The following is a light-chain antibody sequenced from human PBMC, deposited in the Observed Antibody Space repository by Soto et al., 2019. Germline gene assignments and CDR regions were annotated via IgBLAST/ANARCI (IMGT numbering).Light chain of an antibody. J-gene: IGLJ1*01. Sequence: QSVLTQPPSVSEAPGQRVTISCTGSSSNIGAGYEAHWYQQVPGTAPKLLIYENNNRPSGVPDRVSGSKSGTSASLAITGLQAEDEAEDYCQSYDSSRSGYVFGTGTKLTVL. CDR3: QSYDSSRSGYV. V-gene: IGLV1-40*01. CDR2: ENN. CDR1: SSNIGAGYE.